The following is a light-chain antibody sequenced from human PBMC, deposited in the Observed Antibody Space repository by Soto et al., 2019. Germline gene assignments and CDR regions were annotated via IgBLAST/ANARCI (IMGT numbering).Light chain of an antibody. CDR1: SSNIGAGYD. Sequence: QSALTQPPSVSGAPGQRVTISCTGSSSNIGAGYDVHWYQQLPGTAPKLLIYGNSNRPSGVPDRFSGSKSGTSASLAITGLQAEDEADYYSQSYDSSLSGVVSGGGTKLTVL. V-gene: IGLV1-40*01. CDR3: QSYDSSLSGVV. J-gene: IGLJ2*01. CDR2: GNS.